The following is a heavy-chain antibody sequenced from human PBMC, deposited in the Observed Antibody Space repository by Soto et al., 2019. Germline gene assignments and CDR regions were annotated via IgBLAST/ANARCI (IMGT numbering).Heavy chain of an antibody. CDR2: IYSGGST. V-gene: IGHV3-53*01. D-gene: IGHD3-16*01. J-gene: IGHJ4*02. CDR3: AGGVPTYY. CDR1: DFTVSSNY. Sequence: PGGSLGLSCAASDFTVSSNYMSWVRQAPGKGLEWVSVIYSGGSTYYADSVKGRFTISRDNSKNTLYLQMNSLRAEDTAVYYCAGGVPTYYWGQGTLVTVSS.